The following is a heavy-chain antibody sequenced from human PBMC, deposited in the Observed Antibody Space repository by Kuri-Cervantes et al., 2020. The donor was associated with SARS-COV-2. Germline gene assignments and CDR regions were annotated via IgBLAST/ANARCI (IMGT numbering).Heavy chain of an antibody. V-gene: IGHV4-34*01. Sequence: GSLRLSCTVSGGSISSYYWSWIRQPPGKGLEWIGEINHSGSTNYNPSLKSRVTISVDTSKNQFSLKLSSVTAEDTAVYYCVRDGDHWNFDYWGQGTLVTVSS. CDR3: VRDGDHWNFDY. J-gene: IGHJ4*02. D-gene: IGHD5-24*01. CDR2: INHSGST. CDR1: GGSISSYY.